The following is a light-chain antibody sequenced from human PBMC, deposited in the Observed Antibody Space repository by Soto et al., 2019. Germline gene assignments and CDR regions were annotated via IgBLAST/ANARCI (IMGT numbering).Light chain of an antibody. CDR2: AAS. CDR3: QQTSSTPVT. Sequence: IHSTQYPSSPSSSVGNRITLPCRASQSISTYLNWYQQKPGKAPKLLIYAASSLQSGVPSRFSGSGSGTLFTLTISSLQPEDFATYYCQQTSSTPVTFGQRTRLEI. J-gene: IGKJ5*01. V-gene: IGKV1-39*01. CDR1: QSISTY.